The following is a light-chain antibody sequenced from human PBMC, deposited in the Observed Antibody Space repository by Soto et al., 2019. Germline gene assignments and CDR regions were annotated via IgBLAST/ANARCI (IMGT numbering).Light chain of an antibody. CDR3: QKYNSAPLT. Sequence: DIQITQSPSSLSASVGDRVTITCRASQGISNYLAWYQQKPGKVPKLLIYAASTLQSGVPSRFSDSGSGTDFTLTISSLQPEDVATYYCQKYNSAPLTFGGGTKVDIK. V-gene: IGKV1-27*01. CDR2: AAS. CDR1: QGISNY. J-gene: IGKJ4*01.